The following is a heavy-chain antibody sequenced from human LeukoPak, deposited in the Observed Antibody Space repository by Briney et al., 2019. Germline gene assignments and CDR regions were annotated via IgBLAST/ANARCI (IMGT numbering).Heavy chain of an antibody. D-gene: IGHD2-8*01. CDR3: ARGSRNVYFDY. V-gene: IGHV3-66*02. CDR1: GFTVSSNY. Sequence: GGSLRLSCAASGFTVSSNYMSWVRQAPGKGLEWVSVIYSGGSTYYADSVKGRFTISRDNSKNTLYLQMNSLRPEDTAVYYCARGSRNVYFDYWGQGTLVAVSS. J-gene: IGHJ4*02. CDR2: IYSGGST.